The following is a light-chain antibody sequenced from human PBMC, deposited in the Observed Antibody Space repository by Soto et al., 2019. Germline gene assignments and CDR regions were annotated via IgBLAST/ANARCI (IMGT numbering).Light chain of an antibody. CDR2: DVT. J-gene: IGLJ1*01. CDR1: SSDVGAYDY. Sequence: QSVLTQPASVSGSPGQSITISCTGTSSDVGAYDYVSWYQHHPGKAPKLMIYDVTNRPSGVSSRFSGSKSGNTASLTISGLQAEDEADYYCSSYTSSSTYVFGTGTKVTVL. CDR3: SSYTSSSTYV. V-gene: IGLV2-14*03.